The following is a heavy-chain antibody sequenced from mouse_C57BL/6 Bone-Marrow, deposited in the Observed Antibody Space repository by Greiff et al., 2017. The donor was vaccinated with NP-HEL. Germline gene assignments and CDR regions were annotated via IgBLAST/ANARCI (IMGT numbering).Heavy chain of an antibody. CDR3: ARDDCFAY. Sequence: EVNVVEPGGGLVKPGGSLKLSCAASGFTFSDYGMHWVRQAPEKGLEWVAYISSGSSTTYYADTVKGRFTISRDNAKNTLFLQMTSLRSEDTAMYYCARDDCFAYWGQGTLVTVSA. J-gene: IGHJ3*01. V-gene: IGHV5-17*01. CDR2: ISSGSSTT. CDR1: GFTFSDYG. D-gene: IGHD2-4*01.